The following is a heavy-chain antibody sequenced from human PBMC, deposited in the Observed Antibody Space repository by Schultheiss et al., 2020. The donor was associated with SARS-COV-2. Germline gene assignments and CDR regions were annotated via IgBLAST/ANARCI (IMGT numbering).Heavy chain of an antibody. J-gene: IGHJ3*02. V-gene: IGHV4-38-2*01. Sequence: SETLSLTCAVSGYSISSGYYWGWIRQPPGKGLEWIGSIYHSGSTYYNPSLKSRVTISVDTSKNQFSLKLSSVTAADTAVYYCARGLNWYSSSWYRGDDAFDIWGQGTMVTVSS. CDR3: ARGLNWYSSSWYRGDDAFDI. D-gene: IGHD6-13*01. CDR1: GYSISSGYY. CDR2: IYHSGST.